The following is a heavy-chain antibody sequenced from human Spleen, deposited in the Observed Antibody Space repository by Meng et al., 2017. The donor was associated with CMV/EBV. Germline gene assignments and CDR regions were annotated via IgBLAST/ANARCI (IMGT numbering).Heavy chain of an antibody. CDR2: ISSSSSYK. CDR1: GFTFSSYS. J-gene: IGHJ4*02. D-gene: IGHD4-11*01. V-gene: IGHV3-21*01. Sequence: GESLKISCAASGFTFSSYSMNWVHQAPGKGLEWVSSISSSSSYKYYADSVKGRFTISRDNAKNSLYLQMNSLRAEDTAVYYCARDIAASTVTASDYWGQGTLVTVSS. CDR3: ARDIAASTVTASDY.